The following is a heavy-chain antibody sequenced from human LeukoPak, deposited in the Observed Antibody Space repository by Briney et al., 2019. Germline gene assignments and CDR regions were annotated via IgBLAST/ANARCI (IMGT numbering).Heavy chain of an antibody. CDR2: ISGSGGST. CDR3: ARGRIGEADY. V-gene: IGHV3-23*01. D-gene: IGHD6-13*01. Sequence: QPGGSLRLSCAASGFTFSNYWLHWVRQAPGKGLEWVSGISGSGGSTYYADSVKGRFTISRDNSKNTLYLQMNSLRAEDTAVYYCARGRIGEADYWGQGTLVAVSS. J-gene: IGHJ4*02. CDR1: GFTFSNYW.